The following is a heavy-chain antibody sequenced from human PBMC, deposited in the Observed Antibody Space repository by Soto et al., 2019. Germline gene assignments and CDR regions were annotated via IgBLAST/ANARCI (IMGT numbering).Heavy chain of an antibody. CDR3: ARAPRMASFDI. Sequence: HPGGSLRLSCAASGFIFSPYGIHWVRQAPGKGLEWVALIRNDGSDKYYAESVTGRFTISRDNSKNTVYLQMNSLRAEDTALYFCARAPRMASFDIWGQGTMVTVSS. V-gene: IGHV3-33*01. J-gene: IGHJ3*02. CDR2: IRNDGSDK. CDR1: GFIFSPYG.